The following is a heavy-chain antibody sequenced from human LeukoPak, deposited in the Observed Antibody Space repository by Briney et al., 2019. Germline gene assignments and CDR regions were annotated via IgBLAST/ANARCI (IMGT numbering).Heavy chain of an antibody. V-gene: IGHV4-39*01. CDR3: ARHGRGLTLYFAP. Sequence: SETLSLTCTVSGGSISSSRGFWGWIRQPPGKGLEWIGTIYYSGTTYYNLSLKSRVTISVDTSKNQFSLKLTSVTAADTAVYYCARHGRGLTLYFAPLGRGTLVTVSS. D-gene: IGHD3-9*01. CDR2: IYYSGTT. J-gene: IGHJ2*01. CDR1: GGSISSSRGF.